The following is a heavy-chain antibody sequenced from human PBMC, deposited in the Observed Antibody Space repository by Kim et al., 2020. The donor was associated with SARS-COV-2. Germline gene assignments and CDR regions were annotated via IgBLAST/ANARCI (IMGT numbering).Heavy chain of an antibody. CDR3: ARAGDLYSSRMEALDI. CDR2: IKQYGNRK. V-gene: IGHV3-7*03. J-gene: IGHJ3*02. Sequence: GGSLRLSCAASGFTFCGYWMTWVRQAPGKGREWVANIKQYGNRKYYVDSVKGRFTISRDNAKNSLYLQMNSLRDEDTAVYYCARAGDLYSSRMEALDIWG. D-gene: IGHD6-19*01. CDR1: GFTFCGYW.